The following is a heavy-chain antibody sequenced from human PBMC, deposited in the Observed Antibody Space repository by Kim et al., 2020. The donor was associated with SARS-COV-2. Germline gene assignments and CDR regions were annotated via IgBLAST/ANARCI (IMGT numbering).Heavy chain of an antibody. V-gene: IGHV4-59*01. CDR2: IYNSGST. J-gene: IGHJ6*03. CDR1: GGSISRYY. CDR3: ARSLDYSYYMDV. Sequence: SETLSLTCTVSGGSISRYYWSWIRQPPGKGLEWIGYIYNSGSTNYNPSLKSRVTISLDTSKNQFFLKLNSVTAADTAVYFCARSLDYSYYMDVWGKGTTVIVSS.